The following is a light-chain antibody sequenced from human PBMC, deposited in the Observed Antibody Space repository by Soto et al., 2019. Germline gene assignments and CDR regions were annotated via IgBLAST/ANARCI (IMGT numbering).Light chain of an antibody. J-gene: IGLJ1*01. CDR3: SSYTSSGNYV. Sequence: QCVLTRPTSVSGAAGEGMALSCSATSSDVGGYNYVSWYQHHPGKAPKLMIYGVSNRPSGVSDRFSGSKSGNTASLTISGLQAEDEADYYCSSYTSSGNYVFGTGTKVTVL. CDR1: SSDVGGYNY. CDR2: GVS. V-gene: IGLV2-14*03.